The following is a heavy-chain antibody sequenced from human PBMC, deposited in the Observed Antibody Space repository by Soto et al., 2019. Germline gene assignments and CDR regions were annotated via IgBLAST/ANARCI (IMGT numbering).Heavy chain of an antibody. CDR3: AKPITPGGITMVRGVIIHYYYYGMDV. V-gene: IGHV3-64D*08. CDR2: ISSNGGST. J-gene: IGHJ6*02. CDR1: GFTFSSYA. Sequence: HPGGSLRLSCSASGFTFSSYAMHWVRQAPGKGLEYVSVISSNGGSTYYADSVKGRFTISRDNSKNTLYLPMSSLRAEDTAVYYCAKPITPGGITMVRGVIIHYYYYGMDVWGQGTTVTVSS. D-gene: IGHD3-10*01.